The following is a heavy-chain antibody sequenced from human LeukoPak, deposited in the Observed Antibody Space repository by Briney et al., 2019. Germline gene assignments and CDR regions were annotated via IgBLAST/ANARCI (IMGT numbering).Heavy chain of an antibody. D-gene: IGHD3-22*01. CDR2: MNPNSGNT. CDR1: GYTFTSYD. Sequence: GASVKVSCKASGYTFTSYDINWVRQATGQGLEWMGWMNPNSGNTGYAQKFQGRVTITRNTSISTAYMELSSLRSEDTAVYYCARGIITPYYYDSSGYQDYFDYWGQGTLVTVSS. J-gene: IGHJ4*02. CDR3: ARGIITPYYYDSSGYQDYFDY. V-gene: IGHV1-8*03.